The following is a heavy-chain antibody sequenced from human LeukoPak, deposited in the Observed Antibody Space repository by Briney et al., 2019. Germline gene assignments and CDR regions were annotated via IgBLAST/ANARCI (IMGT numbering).Heavy chain of an antibody. D-gene: IGHD3-22*01. J-gene: IGHJ3*02. CDR1: GFTFSNYG. CDR3: ARDGSTLYYYDSSGFMAGAFDI. V-gene: IGHV3-9*01. CDR2: ISWNSGSI. Sequence: GGSLRLSCAASGFTFSNYGMHWVRQAPGKGLEWVSGISWNSGSIGYADSVKGRFTISRDNAKNSLYLQMNSLRAEDTAVYYCARDGSTLYYYDSSGFMAGAFDIWGQGTMVTVSS.